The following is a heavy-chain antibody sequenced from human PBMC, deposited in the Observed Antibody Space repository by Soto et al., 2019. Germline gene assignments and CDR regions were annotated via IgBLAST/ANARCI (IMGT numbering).Heavy chain of an antibody. CDR3: ARAAMGGSSWPFDY. Sequence: QVQLQESGPGLVKPSGTLSLTCAVSGGSISSSNWWSWVRQPPGKGLEWIGEIYHSGSTNYNPSQKSGVTRSRDKSKNRVPQRRSSVTAADTAVYYCARAAMGGSSWPFDYWDQGTRVTGSS. D-gene: IGHD6-13*01. V-gene: IGHV4-4*02. CDR2: IYHSGST. J-gene: IGHJ4*02. CDR1: GGSISSSNW.